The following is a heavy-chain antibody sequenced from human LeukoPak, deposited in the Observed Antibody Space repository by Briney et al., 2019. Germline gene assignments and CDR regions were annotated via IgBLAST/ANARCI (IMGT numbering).Heavy chain of an antibody. D-gene: IGHD1-7*01. J-gene: IGHJ4*02. CDR3: ARPTGTTWALDY. Sequence: GESLKISCKGSGYTFTTYWIGWVRQMPEKGLEWMAIIYPGDSDTRYSPSFQGQVTISVDKSISTAYLQWSSLKASDTAMYYCARPTGTTWALDYWGQGTLVTVSS. CDR2: IYPGDSDT. V-gene: IGHV5-51*01. CDR1: GYTFTTYW.